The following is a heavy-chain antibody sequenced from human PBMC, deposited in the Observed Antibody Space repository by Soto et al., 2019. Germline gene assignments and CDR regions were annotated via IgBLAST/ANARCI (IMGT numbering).Heavy chain of an antibody. CDR3: ARGIWNIEEMIYGVYLDP. Sequence: PSETLSLTCAVSGGSISSGAYSWSWIRQPPGKVLEWLGYISQSGATYYNPSLERRVTISMDRSKNPFSLNLSSVTADDTAVYYCARGIWNIEEMIYGVYLDPWGQGTLVRVS. D-gene: IGHD4-17*01. CDR2: ISQSGAT. J-gene: IGHJ5*02. V-gene: IGHV4-30-2*01. CDR1: GGSISSGAYS.